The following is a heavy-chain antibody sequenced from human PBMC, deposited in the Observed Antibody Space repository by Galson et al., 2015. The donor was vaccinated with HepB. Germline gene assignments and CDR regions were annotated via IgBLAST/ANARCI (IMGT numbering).Heavy chain of an antibody. CDR3: ARDRRACSSTSCYTPGAFDI. D-gene: IGHD2-2*02. Sequence: SLRLSCAASGFTFSSYSMNWVRQAPGKGLEWVSYISSSSSTIYYADSVKGRFTISRDNAKNSLYLQMNSLRAEDTAVYYCARDRRACSSTSCYTPGAFDIWGQGTMVTVSS. V-gene: IGHV3-48*01. CDR2: ISSSSSTI. CDR1: GFTFSSYS. J-gene: IGHJ3*02.